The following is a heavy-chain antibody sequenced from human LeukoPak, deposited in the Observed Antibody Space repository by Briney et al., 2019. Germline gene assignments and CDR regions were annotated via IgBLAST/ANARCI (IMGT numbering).Heavy chain of an antibody. V-gene: IGHV3-48*03. J-gene: IGHJ6*04. D-gene: IGHD3-10*02. CDR3: AELGITMIGGV. CDR2: ICSSGSTI. CDR1: GFTFSSYE. Sequence: GGSLRLSCAASGFTFSSYEMNWVRPALGKGLEWVSYICSSGSTIYYSDSVKGRLTISRDNANNSLYLQMNSLRAEDTAVYYCAELGITMIGGVWGKGTTVTISS.